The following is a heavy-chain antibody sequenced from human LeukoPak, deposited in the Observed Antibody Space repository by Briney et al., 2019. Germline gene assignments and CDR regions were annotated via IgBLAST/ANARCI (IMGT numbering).Heavy chain of an antibody. J-gene: IGHJ6*02. CDR2: IYYSGST. CDR3: ARSPPTYCSGGSCYYYGMDV. CDR1: GGSLSSYY. Sequence: SETLSLTCTVSGGSLSSYYWSWIRQPPGKGLEWIGYIYYSGSTNYNPSLKSRVTISVDTSKNQSSLMLSSVTAADTAVYYCARSPPTYCSGGSCYYYGMDVWGQGTTVTVSS. V-gene: IGHV4-59*08. D-gene: IGHD2-15*01.